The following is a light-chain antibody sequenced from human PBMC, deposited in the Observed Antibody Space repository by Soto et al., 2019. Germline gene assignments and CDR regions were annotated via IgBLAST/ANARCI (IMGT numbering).Light chain of an antibody. CDR2: KAS. J-gene: IGKJ1*01. CDR1: QSISSW. Sequence: DIQMTQSPSTLSASVGDRVTITCRASQSISSWLAWYQQKPGKAPKLLIYKASSLESGVPSRFSGSRSGTYFTLTISSLQPDDFATYYCQQYNSYSRTFGQGTKVEIK. V-gene: IGKV1-5*03. CDR3: QQYNSYSRT.